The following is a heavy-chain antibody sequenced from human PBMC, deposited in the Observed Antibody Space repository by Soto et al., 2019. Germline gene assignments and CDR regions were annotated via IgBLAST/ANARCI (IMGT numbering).Heavy chain of an antibody. D-gene: IGHD3-3*01. Sequence: QVQLVESGGGVVQPGRSLRLSCAASGFTFSSYGMHWVRQAPGKGLEWVADIWYDGSNKYYADSVKGRFTIPRDNSKNTLYLQMNSLRAEDKAVYYCAGEVAFFWSGYERQYYFDYWGQGTLVTVSS. V-gene: IGHV3-33*01. J-gene: IGHJ4*02. CDR1: GFTFSSYG. CDR2: IWYDGSNK. CDR3: AGEVAFFWSGYERQYYFDY.